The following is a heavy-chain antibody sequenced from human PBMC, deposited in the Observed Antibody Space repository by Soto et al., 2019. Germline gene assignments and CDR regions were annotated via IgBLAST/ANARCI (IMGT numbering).Heavy chain of an antibody. V-gene: IGHV3-33*01. Sequence: QVQLVESGGGVVQPGRSLRLSCAASGFTFSSYGMHWVRQAPGKGLEWVAVIWYDGSNKYYADSVKGRFTISRDNSKNTLYLQMNSLRAEDTAVYYCARAGMVRGVNYYYYYGMDVWGQGTTVTVSS. CDR3: ARAGMVRGVNYYYYYGMDV. J-gene: IGHJ6*02. CDR1: GFTFSSYG. D-gene: IGHD3-10*01. CDR2: IWYDGSNK.